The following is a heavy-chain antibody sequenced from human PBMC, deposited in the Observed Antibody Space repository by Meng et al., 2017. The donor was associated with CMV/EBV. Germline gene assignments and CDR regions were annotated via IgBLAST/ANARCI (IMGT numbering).Heavy chain of an antibody. D-gene: IGHD1-1*01. Sequence: ASVISCKASGYTFTSYYMHWVRQAPGQGLEWMGIINPSGGSTSYAQKFQGRVTMTRDTSTSTVYMELSSLRSEDTAVYYCARLVRRGGTTFRHSDRDFDYWGQGTLVTVSS. J-gene: IGHJ4*02. V-gene: IGHV1-46*01. CDR1: GYTFTSYY. CDR2: INPSGGST. CDR3: ARLVRRGGTTFRHSDRDFDY.